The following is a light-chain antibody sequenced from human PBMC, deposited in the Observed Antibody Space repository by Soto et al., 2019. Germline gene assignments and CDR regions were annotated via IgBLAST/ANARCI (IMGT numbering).Light chain of an antibody. CDR1: QSISTD. V-gene: IGKV3-15*01. J-gene: IGKJ1*01. CDR2: GAS. CDR3: QQYNNWPRT. Sequence: IVRTQSPATLSLSAGATATLSWRASQSISTDLAWYKQKPGQVPRVLSFGASTRATDIPARFSGSGSGTDFTLTIDSLKSEDFEVYYCQQYNNWPRTFGQGTKVDIK.